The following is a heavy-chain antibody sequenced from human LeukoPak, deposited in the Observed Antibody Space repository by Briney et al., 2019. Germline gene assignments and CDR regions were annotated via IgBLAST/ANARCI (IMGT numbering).Heavy chain of an antibody. Sequence: GGSLRLSCAASGFTLSSYAMSWVRQAPGKGLEWVSAISGNSGSTYYADSVKGRFTISRDNSKNTLYLQMNSLRAEDTAVYYCAKVTYSSGWYRGDSFDYWGQGTLVTVSS. J-gene: IGHJ4*02. CDR2: ISGNSGST. CDR3: AKVTYSSGWYRGDSFDY. D-gene: IGHD6-19*01. CDR1: GFTLSSYA. V-gene: IGHV3-23*01.